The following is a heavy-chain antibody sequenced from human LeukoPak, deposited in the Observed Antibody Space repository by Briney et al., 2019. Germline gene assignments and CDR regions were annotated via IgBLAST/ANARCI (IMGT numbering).Heavy chain of an antibody. Sequence: ESGPTLVNPTQTLTLTCTFSGFSFSTSAVGVGWIRQPPGKALEWLAVTYWDEDKRYRPSLKSRLTITKDTFKNQVVLTMTNMDPVDTATYYCARSPYYDILTGSRGTFDYWGRGILVTVSS. D-gene: IGHD3-9*01. CDR2: TYWDEDK. J-gene: IGHJ4*02. CDR3: ARSPYYDILTGSRGTFDY. CDR1: GFSFSTSAVG. V-gene: IGHV2-5*02.